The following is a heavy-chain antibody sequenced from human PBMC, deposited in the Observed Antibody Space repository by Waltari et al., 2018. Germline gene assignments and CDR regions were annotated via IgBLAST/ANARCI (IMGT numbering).Heavy chain of an antibody. J-gene: IGHJ3*02. V-gene: IGHV4-34*01. CDR2: INHSGST. CDR3: ARDRGLRRLSTFEI. Sequence: QVQLQQWGAGLLKPSETLSLTCAVYGGSFSGYYWSWIRQPPGKGLEWIGEINHSGSTNYNPALKSRITRSVDTSKSQFSRKLGSVTAADTAVYYCARDRGLRRLSTFEIWGQGTMVTVSS. D-gene: IGHD3-16*02. CDR1: GGSFSGYY.